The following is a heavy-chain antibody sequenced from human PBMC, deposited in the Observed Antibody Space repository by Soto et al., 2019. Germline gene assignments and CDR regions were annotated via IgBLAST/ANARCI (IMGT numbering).Heavy chain of an antibody. V-gene: IGHV1-69*01. CDR2: ISPIFGTA. Sequence: QVQLVQSGAEVKKPGSSVKVSCKASGGTFSSYAISWVRQAPGQGLEWMGGISPIFGTANYAQKFQGRVTITADQSTSTAYMKPGSLRSEDTAVEYCTRIPAYYASGSYPALGDDVTDVWGQGTTVTVSS. D-gene: IGHD3-10*01. CDR3: TRIPAYYASGSYPALGDDVTDV. CDR1: GGTFSSYA. J-gene: IGHJ6*02.